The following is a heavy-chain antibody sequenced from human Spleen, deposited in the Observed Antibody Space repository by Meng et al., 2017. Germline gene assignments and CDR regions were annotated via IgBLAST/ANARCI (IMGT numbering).Heavy chain of an antibody. CDR3: ARSGYSHGYWGHYYGMDV. CDR1: GGSISSYY. CDR2: IYYSGST. Sequence: SETLSLTCTVSGGSISSYYWSWIRQPPGKGLEWIGYIYYSGSTNYNPSPKSRVTISVDTSKNQFSLKLSSVTAADTAVYYCARSGYSHGYWGHYYGMDVWGQGTTVTVSS. D-gene: IGHD5-18*01. V-gene: IGHV4-59*01. J-gene: IGHJ6*02.